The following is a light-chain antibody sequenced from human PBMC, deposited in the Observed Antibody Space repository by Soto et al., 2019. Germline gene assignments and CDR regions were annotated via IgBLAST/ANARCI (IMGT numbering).Light chain of an antibody. J-gene: IGLJ2*01. CDR1: SGSIASNY. CDR2: EGN. CDR3: SSFAPSDTRV. Sequence: NFMLTQPHSVSESPGKTVTISCTRSSGSIASNYVQWYQQRPGSAPTTVIYEGNQRPSGVPDRFSGSTDGSSNSASLTISGLRPEDEADYYCSSFAPSDTRVFGGGTKLTVL. V-gene: IGLV6-57*04.